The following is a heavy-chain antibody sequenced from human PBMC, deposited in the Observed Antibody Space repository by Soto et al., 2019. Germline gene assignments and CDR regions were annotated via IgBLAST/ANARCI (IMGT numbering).Heavy chain of an antibody. Sequence: SETRSRTWTVSGGSISGYYWSWIRQPPGKGLEWIGYTYYSGSTNYNPSLKSRVTISVDTSKNQFSLKLSSVTAADTAVYYCAREVGATGGYYYYGMDVWGQGTTVTVSS. CDR2: TYYSGST. CDR1: GGSISGYY. D-gene: IGHD1-26*01. J-gene: IGHJ6*02. V-gene: IGHV4-59*01. CDR3: AREVGATGGYYYYGMDV.